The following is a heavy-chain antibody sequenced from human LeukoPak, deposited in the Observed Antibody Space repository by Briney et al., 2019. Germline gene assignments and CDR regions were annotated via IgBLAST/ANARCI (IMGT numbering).Heavy chain of an antibody. CDR1: GGSISSYY. J-gene: IGHJ4*02. D-gene: IGHD6-19*01. CDR3: ARQDSSGPPYYFDY. V-gene: IGHV4-59*08. Sequence: SETLSLTCTVSGGSISSYYWSWIRQPPGKGLEWIGYIYYSGSTNYNPSLKSRVTISVDTSKNQFSLKLSSVTAADTAVYYCARQDSSGPPYYFDYWGQGTLVTVSS. CDR2: IYYSGST.